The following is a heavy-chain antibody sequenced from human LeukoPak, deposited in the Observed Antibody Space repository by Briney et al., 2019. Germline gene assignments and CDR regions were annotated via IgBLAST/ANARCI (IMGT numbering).Heavy chain of an antibody. V-gene: IGHV4-59*08. CDR1: GGSISSYY. CDR2: IYYSGST. J-gene: IGHJ4*02. Sequence: SETLSLTCTVSGGSISSYYWSWVRQPPGKGLEWIGDIYYSGSTNYNPSLKSRVTISVDTATNQFSLKLSSVTAADTAVYYCARHYKNGDYVGEVFDYWGQGTLVTVSS. D-gene: IGHD4-17*01. CDR3: ARHYKNGDYVGEVFDY.